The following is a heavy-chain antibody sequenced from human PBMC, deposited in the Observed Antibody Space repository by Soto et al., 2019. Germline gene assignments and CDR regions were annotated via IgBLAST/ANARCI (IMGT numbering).Heavy chain of an antibody. J-gene: IGHJ6*02. CDR1: GFTFSNAW. CDR2: IKSKTDGGTT. V-gene: IGHV3-15*01. CDR3: TTEPTLVRGVIDYYYGMDV. D-gene: IGHD3-10*01. Sequence: LRLSCEASGFTFSNAWMSWVRQAPGKGLEWVGRIKSKTDGGTTDYAAPVKGRFTISRDDSKNTLYLQMNSLKTADTAVYYCTTEPTLVRGVIDYYYGMDVWGQGTTVTVSS.